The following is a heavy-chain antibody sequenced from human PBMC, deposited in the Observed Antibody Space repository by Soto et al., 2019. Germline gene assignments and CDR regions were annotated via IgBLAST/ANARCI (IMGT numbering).Heavy chain of an antibody. CDR3: ARGRIGSSVRTHNFDY. CDR2: INHSGST. V-gene: IGHV4-34*01. D-gene: IGHD6-13*01. CDR1: GGSFSGYY. J-gene: IGHJ4*02. Sequence: QVQLQQWGAGLLKPSETLSLTCAVYGGSFSGYYWSWIRQPPGKGLEWIGEINHSGSTNYNPSLKSRVTISVETSKSPFSLKLSSVTAEDTAVDYFARGRIGSSVRTHNFDYWGQGTLVTVSS.